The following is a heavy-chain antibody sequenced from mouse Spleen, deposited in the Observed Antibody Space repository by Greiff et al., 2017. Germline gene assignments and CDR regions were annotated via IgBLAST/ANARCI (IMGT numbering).Heavy chain of an antibody. CDR3: TRDDTAKGFDY. CDR2: IDPETGGT. D-gene: IGHD1-2*01. Sequence: VQLVESGAELVRPGASVTLSCKASGYTFTDYEMHWVKQTPVHGLEWIGAIDPETGGTAYNQKFKGKAILTADKSSSTAYMELRSLTSEDSAVYYCTRDDTAKGFDYWGQGTTLTVSS. CDR1: GYTFTDYE. J-gene: IGHJ2*01. V-gene: IGHV1-15*01.